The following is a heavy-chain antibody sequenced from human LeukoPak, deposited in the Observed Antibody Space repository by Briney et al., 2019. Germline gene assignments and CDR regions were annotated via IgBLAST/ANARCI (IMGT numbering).Heavy chain of an antibody. V-gene: IGHV3-33*08. D-gene: IGHD3-3*01. J-gene: IGHJ4*02. CDR1: GFTFSSYG. CDR2: IWYGGSNK. CDR3: ARDNPTYYDFWSGYYLDY. Sequence: PGGSLRLSCAASGFTFSSYGMHWVRQAPGKGLEWVAVIWYGGSNKYYADSVKGRFTISRDNSKNTLYLQMNSLRAEDTAVYYCARDNPTYYDFWSGYYLDYWGQGTLVTVSS.